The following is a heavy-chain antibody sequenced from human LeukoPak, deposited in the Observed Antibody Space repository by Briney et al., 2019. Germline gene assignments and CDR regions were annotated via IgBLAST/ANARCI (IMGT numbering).Heavy chain of an antibody. Sequence: PGRSLRLSCAASGFTFSSYAMHWVRQAPGKGLEWVAVISYVGSNKYYADSVKGRFTTSRDNSKNTLYLQMNSLRAEDTAVYYCAKDRRIAAAGYYFDYWGQGTLVTVSS. CDR2: ISYVGSNK. CDR3: AKDRRIAAAGYYFDY. J-gene: IGHJ4*02. CDR1: GFTFSSYA. V-gene: IGHV3-30*04. D-gene: IGHD6-13*01.